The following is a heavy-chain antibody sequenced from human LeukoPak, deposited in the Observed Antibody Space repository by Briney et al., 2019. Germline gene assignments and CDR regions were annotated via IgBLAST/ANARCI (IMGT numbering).Heavy chain of an antibody. Sequence: GGSLRLSCLASGFSFSTFCIHWGRQAPGQGLEWVAFISYDGTYKYYAGSVRGRFTVSRDDSKNTLYLQTNSLRAEDTAVYYCAKDRDSSWYSGCFDYWGQGTLVTVSS. D-gene: IGHD6-13*01. CDR1: GFSFSTFC. J-gene: IGHJ4*02. V-gene: IGHV3-30*18. CDR2: ISYDGTYK. CDR3: AKDRDSSWYSGCFDY.